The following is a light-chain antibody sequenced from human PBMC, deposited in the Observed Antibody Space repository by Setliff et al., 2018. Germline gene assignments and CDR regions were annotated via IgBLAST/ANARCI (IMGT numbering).Light chain of an antibody. Sequence: QSVLTQPPSASGSPGQSVTISCTGTSGDVFGYNYVSWYQQHPGKAPKLMIYEVTKRPSGVPDRFSGSKSGNTASLTVSGLQAEDEADYYCLSYTSETTHALFAGGTKVTVL. CDR3: LSYTSETTHAL. CDR1: SGDVFGYNY. CDR2: EVT. J-gene: IGLJ2*01. V-gene: IGLV2-8*01.